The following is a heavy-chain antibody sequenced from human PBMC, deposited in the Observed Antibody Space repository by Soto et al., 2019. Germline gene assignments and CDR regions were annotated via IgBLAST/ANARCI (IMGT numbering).Heavy chain of an antibody. CDR3: ARGSLGSGNPDD. V-gene: IGHV1-2*04. J-gene: IGHJ4*02. Sequence: GASVKVSCKASGYTFTGYYIHWVRQAPGQGLEWVGWINTDSGGTKSAEKFQDWVILTRDTSINTAHMELNRLTSDDTAVYYCARGSLGSGNPDDWGQGALVTVSS. CDR1: GYTFTGYY. CDR2: INTDSGGT. D-gene: IGHD6-19*01.